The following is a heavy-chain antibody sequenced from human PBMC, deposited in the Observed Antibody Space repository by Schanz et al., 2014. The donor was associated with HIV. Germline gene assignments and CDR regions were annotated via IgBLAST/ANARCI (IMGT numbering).Heavy chain of an antibody. CDR2: ISTGSSYI. D-gene: IGHD4-17*01. Sequence: EVQLVESGGGLVKPGGSLRLSCAASGFTFSSHNINWVRQAPGKGLAWVSSISTGSSYIYYADSVKGRFTISRDNSKNTLYLQMNSLRAEDTAVYYCANEGYGEGYYGMDVWGQGTTVTVSS. CDR1: GFTFSSHN. CDR3: ANEGYGEGYYGMDV. V-gene: IGHV3-21*04. J-gene: IGHJ6*02.